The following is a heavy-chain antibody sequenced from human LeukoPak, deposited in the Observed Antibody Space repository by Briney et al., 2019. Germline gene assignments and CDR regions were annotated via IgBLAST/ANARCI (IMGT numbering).Heavy chain of an antibody. V-gene: IGHV3-23*01. CDR1: GFTFNNYA. D-gene: IGHD3-22*01. CDR2: ISGGGGRT. CDR3: AKAYYYDSSGYWTFDY. Sequence: GGSLRLSCAASGFTFNNYAMTWVRQAPGKGLEWVSTISGGGGRTYYADSVKGRFTISRDNSKNTLYLQMNSLRAEDTAVYSCAKAYYYDSSGYWTFDYWGQGILVTVSS. J-gene: IGHJ4*02.